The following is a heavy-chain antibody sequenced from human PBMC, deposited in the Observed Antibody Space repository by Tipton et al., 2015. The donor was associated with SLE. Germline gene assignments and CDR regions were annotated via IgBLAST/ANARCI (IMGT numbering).Heavy chain of an antibody. CDR3: AGVSRDAFEI. V-gene: IGHV4-34*08. J-gene: IGHJ3*02. CDR2: INHSGST. D-gene: IGHD5/OR15-5a*01. Sequence: LRLSCAASGFTFNNYEMNWIRQPPGKGLEWIGEINHSGSTNYNPSLKSRVTISVDTSKNQFSLKLSSVTAADTAVYYCAGVSRDAFEIWGQGTMVTVSS. CDR1: GFTFNNYE.